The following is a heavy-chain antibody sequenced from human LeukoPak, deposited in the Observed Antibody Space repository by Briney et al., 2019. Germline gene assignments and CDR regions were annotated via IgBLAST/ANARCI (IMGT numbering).Heavy chain of an antibody. V-gene: IGHV1-18*01. J-gene: IGHJ3*02. D-gene: IGHD4-17*01. Sequence: GASVKVSCRASGYTFTDYGISWVRQAPGLGREWMGWISVSNGVPKYAQKLQGRVSMTTDTSTSTAYMELRSLRSDDTAVYYCATYLGVTTTGVFDIWGQGTMVTVSS. CDR2: ISVSNGVP. CDR1: GYTFTDYG. CDR3: ATYLGVTTTGVFDI.